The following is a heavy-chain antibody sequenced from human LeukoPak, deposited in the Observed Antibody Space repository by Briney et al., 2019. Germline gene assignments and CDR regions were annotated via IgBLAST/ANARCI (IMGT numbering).Heavy chain of an antibody. D-gene: IGHD1-14*01. CDR1: GFTFSTSG. V-gene: IGHV3-30*18. J-gene: IGHJ4*02. CDR2: LSHDGSSS. Sequence: GGSLRLSCAASGFTFSTSGIHWVRQAPGKGLEWVAVLSHDGSSSYYRDSVKDRFTISRDNSKNTLYLQMNSLRPEDTDVYFCAKTTFDYWGQGTLVTVSS. CDR3: AKTTFDY.